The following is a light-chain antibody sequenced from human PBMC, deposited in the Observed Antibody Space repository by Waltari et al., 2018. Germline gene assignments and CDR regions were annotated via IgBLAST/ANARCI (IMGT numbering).Light chain of an antibody. Sequence: QSALTQPASVSGSPGQSITISCTGTSRHAGGFNSVSWYQQHPGKAPTLIIYEVSNRPSGISPRFSGSKSGNTASLTISGLQAEDEADYYCISFTNTKTLVFGGGTKLTVL. J-gene: IGLJ2*01. CDR1: SRHAGGFNS. V-gene: IGLV2-14*01. CDR3: ISFTNTKTLV. CDR2: EVS.